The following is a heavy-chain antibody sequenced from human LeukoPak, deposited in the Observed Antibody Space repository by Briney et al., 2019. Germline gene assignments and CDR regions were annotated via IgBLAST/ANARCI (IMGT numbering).Heavy chain of an antibody. D-gene: IGHD7-27*01. Sequence: GGSLILSCSASGFTFSSYAMHWVRQAPGKGLEYVSAISSNGGSTYYADSVKGRFTISRDNSKNTLYLQMSSLRAEDTAVYYCVKNWGYGDDYWGQGTLVTVSS. CDR3: VKNWGYGDDY. CDR1: GFTFSSYA. V-gene: IGHV3-64D*06. J-gene: IGHJ4*02. CDR2: ISSNGGST.